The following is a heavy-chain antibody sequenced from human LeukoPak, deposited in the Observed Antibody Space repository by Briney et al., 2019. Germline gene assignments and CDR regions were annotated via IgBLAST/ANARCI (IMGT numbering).Heavy chain of an antibody. J-gene: IGHJ4*02. CDR2: IKQDESEK. D-gene: IGHD3-10*01. Sequence: GGSLRLSCAASGFTFSSHWMSWIRQAPGKGLEWVANIKQDESEKFYVDSVKCRFTISRDNAKQSLYLQMDSLRAEDTAVYYCVRDKGGLLRVFDYWGQGTLVTVSS. V-gene: IGHV3-7*01. CDR1: GFTFSSHW. CDR3: VRDKGGLLRVFDY.